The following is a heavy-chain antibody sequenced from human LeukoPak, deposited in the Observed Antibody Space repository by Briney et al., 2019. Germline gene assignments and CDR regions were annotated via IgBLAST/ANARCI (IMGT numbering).Heavy chain of an antibody. D-gene: IGHD6-13*01. V-gene: IGHV3-21*01. Sequence: GGSLRLSCAASGFTFSSYSMNWVRQAPGKGLEWVSSISSSSSYIYYADSVKGRFTISRDNAKNSLYLQMNSLRAEDTAVYYCASTGIAAAGTGWGFDPWGQGTLVTVSS. CDR3: ASTGIAAAGTGWGFDP. CDR1: GFTFSSYS. CDR2: ISSSSSYI. J-gene: IGHJ5*02.